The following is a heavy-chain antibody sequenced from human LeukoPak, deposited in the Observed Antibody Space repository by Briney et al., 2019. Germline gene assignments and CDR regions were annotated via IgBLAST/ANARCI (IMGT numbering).Heavy chain of an antibody. J-gene: IGHJ4*02. CDR3: ARDTWNYLLDY. CDR2: IKPDGSRE. D-gene: IGHD3-10*01. V-gene: IGHV3-7*01. Sequence: PGGSLRLSCAASGFSFSTYWMTWVRQAPGKGLGWVAHIKPDGSREDYVDSVKGRFTISRDNAKNSLYLQMNNLRVEDTAIYYCARDTWNYLLDYWGQGILVTVSS. CDR1: GFSFSTYW.